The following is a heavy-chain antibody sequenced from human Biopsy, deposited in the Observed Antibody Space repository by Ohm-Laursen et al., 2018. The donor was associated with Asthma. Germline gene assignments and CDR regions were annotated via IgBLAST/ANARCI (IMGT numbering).Heavy chain of an antibody. D-gene: IGHD6-13*01. CDR1: GYTFIGCH. Sequence: ASVTVSCKPSGYTFIGCHIHWMRQAPGQGLEWMGRINPNSGGTNCAQKFQGRVTMTRDTSISTAYMEVSRLRSDDTAVYYCARGQKSAGDRWFDPWGQGTLVTVSS. CDR3: ARGQKSAGDRWFDP. CDR2: INPNSGGT. V-gene: IGHV1-2*06. J-gene: IGHJ5*02.